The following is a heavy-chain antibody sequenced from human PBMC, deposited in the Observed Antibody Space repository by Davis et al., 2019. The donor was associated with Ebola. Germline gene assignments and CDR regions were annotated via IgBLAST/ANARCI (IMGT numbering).Heavy chain of an antibody. CDR3: ARASGYSGYDFSPSDY. J-gene: IGHJ4*02. V-gene: IGHV3-21*01. CDR2: ISSRSSYI. CDR1: GVTFSNAW. D-gene: IGHD5-12*01. Sequence: GGSLRLSCAASGVTFSNAWMNWVRQAPGKGFEWVSSISSRSSYIYYADSVKGRFTISRDNAKNSLYLQMNSLRAEDTAVYYCARASGYSGYDFSPSDYWGQGTLVTVSS.